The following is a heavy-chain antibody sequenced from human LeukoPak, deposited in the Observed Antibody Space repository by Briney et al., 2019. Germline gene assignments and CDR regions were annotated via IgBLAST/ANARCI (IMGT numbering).Heavy chain of an antibody. D-gene: IGHD1-26*01. V-gene: IGHV4-59*08. Sequence: SETLSLTCTVSGGSISSYYWSWIRQPPGKGLEWIGYIYYSGSTNYNPSLKSRVTISVDTSKNQFSLKLSSVTAADTAVYYCARPLGDTLYWYFDLWGRGTLVTV. CDR2: IYYSGST. CDR1: GGSISSYY. CDR3: ARPLGDTLYWYFDL. J-gene: IGHJ2*01.